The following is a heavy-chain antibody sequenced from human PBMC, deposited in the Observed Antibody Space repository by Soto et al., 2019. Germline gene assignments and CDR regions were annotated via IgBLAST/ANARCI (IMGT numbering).Heavy chain of an antibody. CDR2: ISWNSGSI. CDR3: AKDSSYCISTSCYDYNWFDP. Sequence: EVQLVESGGGLVQPGRSLRLSCAASGFTFDDYAMHWARQAPGKGLEWVSGISWNSGSIGYADSVKGRFTISRDNAKNSLYLQMNSLRAEDTALCYCAKDSSYCISTSCYDYNWFDPWGQGTLVTVSS. V-gene: IGHV3-9*01. CDR1: GFTFDDYA. J-gene: IGHJ5*02. D-gene: IGHD2-2*01.